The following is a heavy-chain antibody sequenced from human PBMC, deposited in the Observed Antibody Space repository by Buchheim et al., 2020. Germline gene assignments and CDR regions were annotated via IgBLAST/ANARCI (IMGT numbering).Heavy chain of an antibody. D-gene: IGHD4-17*01. J-gene: IGHJ6*02. V-gene: IGHV1-46*03. CDR1: GYTFTSYY. Sequence: QVQLVQSGAEVKKPGASVKVSCKASGYTFTSYYMHWVRQAPGQGLEWMGIINPSGGSTSYAQKFQGRVTMPRDPSTSTVYMELISLRSEDTAVYYCARGTTVTTYYYYYGMDVWGQGTT. CDR2: INPSGGST. CDR3: ARGTTVTTYYYYYGMDV.